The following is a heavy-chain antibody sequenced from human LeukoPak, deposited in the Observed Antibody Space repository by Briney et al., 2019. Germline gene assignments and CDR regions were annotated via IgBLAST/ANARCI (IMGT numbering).Heavy chain of an antibody. J-gene: IGHJ6*02. Sequence: GGSLRLSCAASGFTFSSYGMHWVRQAPGKGLEWVAVISYDGSNKYYADSVKGRFTISRDNSKNTLDLQMSSLRAEDTAVYYCARSNTMTSNYYYGMDVWGQGTTVTVSS. D-gene: IGHD4-11*01. V-gene: IGHV3-30*03. CDR3: ARSNTMTSNYYYGMDV. CDR1: GFTFSSYG. CDR2: ISYDGSNK.